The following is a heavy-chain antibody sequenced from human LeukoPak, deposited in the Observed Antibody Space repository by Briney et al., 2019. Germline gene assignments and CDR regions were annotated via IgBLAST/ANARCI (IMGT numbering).Heavy chain of an antibody. V-gene: IGHV4-61*03. Sequence: SETLSLTCTVSGASVSSARYHWMWIRQPPGKGLEYIGNIQYGEDTDYKPSLHRRVTISVDTSNIHFSLALSSVTAADTAVYYCVSLVAGESGRGSWGQGTLVTVSS. J-gene: IGHJ5*02. D-gene: IGHD3-10*01. CDR2: IQYGEDT. CDR1: GASVSSARYH. CDR3: VSLVAGESGRGS.